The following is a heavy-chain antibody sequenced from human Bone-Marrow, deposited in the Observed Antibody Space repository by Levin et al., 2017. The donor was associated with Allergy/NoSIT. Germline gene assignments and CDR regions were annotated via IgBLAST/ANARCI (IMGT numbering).Heavy chain of an antibody. Sequence: PGGSLRLSCSASGFNFGDYVMSWFRQAPGKGLEWVGFIRSQAYGGATEHAASVNGRMSISRDDSKSIAYLQVNSLQTADTAVYYCTRRCTGDCYTTDAFDIWGQGTLVTVSS. V-gene: IGHV3-49*03. J-gene: IGHJ3*02. CDR3: TRRCTGDCYTTDAFDI. CDR2: IRSQAYGGAT. D-gene: IGHD2-8*02. CDR1: GFNFGDYV.